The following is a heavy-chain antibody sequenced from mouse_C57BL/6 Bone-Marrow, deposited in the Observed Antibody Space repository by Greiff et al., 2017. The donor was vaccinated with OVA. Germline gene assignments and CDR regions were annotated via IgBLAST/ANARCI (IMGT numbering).Heavy chain of an antibody. V-gene: IGHV1-82*01. D-gene: IGHD2-3*01. CDR1: GYAFSCSC. J-gene: IGHJ2*01. Sequence: QVQLKESGPELVKPGASVKISCKASGYAFSCSCMYWVKQRPGKGLEWIGSIYPGDGDTNYNGKFKGKVTLSADKSSSTDYMQLSSLTSEDSAVDFCARHEDDYYTSYFDVWGKGTTLTVSS. CDR2: IYPGDGDT. CDR3: ARHEDDYYTSYFDV.